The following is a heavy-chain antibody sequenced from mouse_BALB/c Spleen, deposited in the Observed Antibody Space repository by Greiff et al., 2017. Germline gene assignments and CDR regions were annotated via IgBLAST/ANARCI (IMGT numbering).Heavy chain of an antibody. CDR3: ARYPLYYYGSSYGFDY. CDR1: GYTFSSYW. CDR2: ILPGSGST. V-gene: IGHV1-9*01. J-gene: IGHJ2*01. Sequence: VQLQQSGAELMKPGASVKISCKATGYTFSSYWIEWVKQRPGHGLEWIGEILPGSGSTNYNEKFKGKATFTADTSSNTAYMQLSSLTSEDSAVYYCARYPLYYYGSSYGFDYWGQGTTLTVSS. D-gene: IGHD1-1*01.